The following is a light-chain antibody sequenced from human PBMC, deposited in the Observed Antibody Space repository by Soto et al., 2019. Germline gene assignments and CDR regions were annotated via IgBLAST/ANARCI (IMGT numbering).Light chain of an antibody. CDR3: QQSDSSQWT. J-gene: IGKJ1*01. V-gene: IGKV1-39*01. CDR1: QSISSY. CDR2: AAS. Sequence: DIQMTQSPSSLSASVGDRVTITCRASQSISSYLNWYQQKPGKAPNPLIYAASSLQSGVPSRFRGSGSGTDFTLTISSLQPEDFAIYYCQQSDSSQWTFGQGTTVAIK.